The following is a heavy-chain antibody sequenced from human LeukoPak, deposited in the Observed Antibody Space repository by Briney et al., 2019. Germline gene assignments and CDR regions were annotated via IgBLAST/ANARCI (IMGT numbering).Heavy chain of an antibody. D-gene: IGHD6-19*01. J-gene: IGHJ4*02. Sequence: GGSLRLSCAASGFTFSNAWMSWVRQAPGKGLEWVSVIYSGGSTYYADSVKGRFTISRDNSKNTLYLQMNSLRAEDTAVYYCARGPHIAVTDYWGQGTLVTVSS. CDR3: ARGPHIAVTDY. CDR1: GFTFSNAW. CDR2: IYSGGST. V-gene: IGHV3-66*01.